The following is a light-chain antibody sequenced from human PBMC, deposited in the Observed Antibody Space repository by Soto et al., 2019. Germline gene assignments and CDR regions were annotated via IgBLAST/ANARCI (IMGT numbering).Light chain of an antibody. Sequence: DIQMTQSPSSLSASVGDRFTITCRASQSISFYLNWYQQKPGKAPKLLIYAASSLQSGVPSRFSGSGSGTDFTLTISRLEPEDFAVYYCQQYGSSPITFGQGTRLEIK. V-gene: IGKV1-39*01. CDR2: AAS. J-gene: IGKJ5*01. CDR3: QQYGSSPIT. CDR1: QSISFY.